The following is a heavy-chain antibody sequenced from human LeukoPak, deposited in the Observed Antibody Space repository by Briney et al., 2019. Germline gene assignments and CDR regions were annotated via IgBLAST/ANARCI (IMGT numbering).Heavy chain of an antibody. D-gene: IGHD3-3*01. V-gene: IGHV4-39*07. J-gene: IGHJ4*02. Sequence: SETLSLTCTVSGGSISSSSYYWGWIRQPPGKGLEWIGSIYYSGSTYYNPSLRSRVTISVDTSKNQFSLKLSSVTAADTAVYYCARDYYDFWSGYYPGDYWGQGTLATVSS. CDR3: ARDYYDFWSGYYPGDY. CDR1: GGSISSSSYY. CDR2: IYYSGST.